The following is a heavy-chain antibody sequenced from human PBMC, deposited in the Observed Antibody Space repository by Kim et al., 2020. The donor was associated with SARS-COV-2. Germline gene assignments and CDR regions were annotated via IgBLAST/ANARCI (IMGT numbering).Heavy chain of an antibody. CDR2: IIPIFGTA. Sequence: SVKVSCKASGGTFSSYAISWVRQAPGQGLEWMGGIIPIFGTANYAQKFQGRVTITADESTSTAYMELSSLRSEDTAVYYCASGEASVGKIGWFDPWGQGTLVTVSS. D-gene: IGHD1-26*01. V-gene: IGHV1-69*13. CDR1: GGTFSSYA. J-gene: IGHJ5*02. CDR3: ASGEASVGKIGWFDP.